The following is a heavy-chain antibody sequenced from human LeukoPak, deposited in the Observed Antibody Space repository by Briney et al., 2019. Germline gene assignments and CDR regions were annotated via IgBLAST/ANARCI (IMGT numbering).Heavy chain of an antibody. CDR2: MKYDGSKK. J-gene: IGHJ4*02. CDR3: ARDIAAAGLFFDY. CDR1: GFTFSSYW. Sequence: GGSLRLSCAASGFTFSSYWMSWVRQAPGKGLEWVANMKYDGSKKDYVDSVKGRFTISRDNAKNSLYLQMNSLRAEDTAVYYCARDIAAAGLFFDYWGQGTLVTVSS. V-gene: IGHV3-7*01. D-gene: IGHD6-13*01.